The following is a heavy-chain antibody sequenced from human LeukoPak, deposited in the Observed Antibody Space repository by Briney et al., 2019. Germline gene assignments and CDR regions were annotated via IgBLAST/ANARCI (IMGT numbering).Heavy chain of an antibody. Sequence: GGSLRLSCAASGFIFSSYSMSWVRQAPGKGLEWVTVITGSGGNTYYADSVKGRFTISKDNSKNTVYLQMSSLRVDDTAVYYCAKAASSSWPSYYYGMDVWGQGTTVTVSS. CDR2: ITGSGGNT. CDR1: GFIFSSYS. CDR3: AKAASSSWPSYYYGMDV. D-gene: IGHD6-13*01. J-gene: IGHJ6*02. V-gene: IGHV3-23*01.